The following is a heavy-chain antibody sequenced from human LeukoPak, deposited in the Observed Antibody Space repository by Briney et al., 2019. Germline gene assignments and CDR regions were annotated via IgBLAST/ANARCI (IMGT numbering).Heavy chain of an antibody. V-gene: IGHV3-21*01. CDR1: GFTFSSYS. D-gene: IGHD3-3*02. CDR3: ARDSFIFNGMDV. J-gene: IGHJ6*02. Sequence: PGGSLRLSCAASGFTFSSYSMNWVRQAPGKGLEWVSSISSSSSYIYYADSVKGRFTISRDNAKNSLYLQMNSLRAEDTAVYYCARDSFIFNGMDVWGQGTTVTVSS. CDR2: ISSSSSYI.